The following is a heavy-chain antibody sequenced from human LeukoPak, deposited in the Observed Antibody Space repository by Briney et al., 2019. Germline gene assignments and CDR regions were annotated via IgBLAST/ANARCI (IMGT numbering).Heavy chain of an antibody. CDR1: GFTLSHYG. J-gene: IGHJ4*02. D-gene: IGHD5-24*01. Sequence: GGSLRLSCAASGFTLSHYGMHWVRQAPGMGLEWVSVIWFDGGKIHYPDSVKGRFTISRDNSKNTLYLQMDNLRADDTAVYYCVRGSGGDGYSYWGDYWGQGTLVTVSP. V-gene: IGHV3-33*01. CDR2: IWFDGGKI. CDR3: VRGSGGDGYSYWGDY.